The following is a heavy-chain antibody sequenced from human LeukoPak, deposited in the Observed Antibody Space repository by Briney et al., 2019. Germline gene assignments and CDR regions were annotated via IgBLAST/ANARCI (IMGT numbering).Heavy chain of an antibody. CDR3: AGGTAVAGDCFDY. D-gene: IGHD6-19*01. J-gene: IGHJ4*02. CDR2: INHSGST. Sequence: SETLSLTCAVYGGSFSGYYWNWIRQPPGKGLEWIGEINHSGSTNYNPSLKSRVTISVDTSKNQFSLKLSSVTAADTAVYYCAGGTAVAGDCFDYWGQGTLVTVSS. V-gene: IGHV4-34*01. CDR1: GGSFSGYY.